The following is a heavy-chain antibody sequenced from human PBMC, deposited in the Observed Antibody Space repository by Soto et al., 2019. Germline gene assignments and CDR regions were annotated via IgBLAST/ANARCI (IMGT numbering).Heavy chain of an antibody. V-gene: IGHV3-23*01. CDR2: ISGSGGST. Sequence: PGGSLRLSCAASGFTFSSYAMSWVRQAPGKGLEWVSAISGSGGSTYYADSVKGRFTISRDNSKNTLYLQMNSLRAEDTAVYYCAKDRYYYDSSGYSPDAFDIWGQGTMVTVSS. J-gene: IGHJ3*02. CDR3: AKDRYYYDSSGYSPDAFDI. CDR1: GFTFSSYA. D-gene: IGHD3-22*01.